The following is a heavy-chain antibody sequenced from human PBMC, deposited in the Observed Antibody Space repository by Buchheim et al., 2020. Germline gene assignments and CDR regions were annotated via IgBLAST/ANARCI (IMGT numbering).Heavy chain of an antibody. J-gene: IGHJ6*02. CDR1: GFTFSSYG. D-gene: IGHD2-21*02. V-gene: IGHV3-30*18. Sequence: QVQLVESGGGVVQPGRSLRLSCAASGFTFSSYGMHWVRQAPGKGLEWVAVISYDGSNKSYADSVKGRFTISSDNSKNTLYLQMNSLRAEDTAVYYCAKEFCGGDCSWYYGMDVWGQGTT. CDR2: ISYDGSNK. CDR3: AKEFCGGDCSWYYGMDV.